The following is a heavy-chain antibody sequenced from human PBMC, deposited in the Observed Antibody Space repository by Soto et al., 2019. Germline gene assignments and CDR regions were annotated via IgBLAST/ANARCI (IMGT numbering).Heavy chain of an antibody. J-gene: IGHJ3*02. CDR2: ISYDGSNK. CDR1: GFTFSSYG. D-gene: IGHD3-16*01. CDR3: ARNAEVGEWLAYVPFXT. Sequence: GGSLRLSCAASGFTFSSYGMPWVLQAPGKGLEWVAVISYDGSNKYYADSVKGRFTISRDNSKKKLYLQMDGLRAEDMAVYYCARNAEVGEWLAYVPFXTWGKGTVFTVSS. V-gene: IGHV3-30*03.